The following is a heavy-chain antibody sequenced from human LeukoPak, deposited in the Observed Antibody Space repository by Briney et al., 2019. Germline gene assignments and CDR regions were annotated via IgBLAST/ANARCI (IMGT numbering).Heavy chain of an antibody. Sequence: GGSLRLSCAASGFTFSSYWMSWVRQAPGKGLEWVANIKQDGSEKYYVDSVKGRFTISRDYAKNPLYLKMNSLRAEDTAVYYCARVGYSYGYAGTFDYWGQGTLVTVSS. J-gene: IGHJ4*02. CDR3: ARVGYSYGYAGTFDY. V-gene: IGHV3-7*01. D-gene: IGHD5-18*01. CDR1: GFTFSSYW. CDR2: IKQDGSEK.